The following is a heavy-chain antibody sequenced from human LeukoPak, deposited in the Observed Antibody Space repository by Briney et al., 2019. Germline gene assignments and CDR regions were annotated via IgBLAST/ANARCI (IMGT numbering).Heavy chain of an antibody. Sequence: GASVKVSCKASGGTFSSYAISWVRQAPGQGLEWMGGIIPIFGTANYAQKFQGRVTITTDESTSTAYMELSSLRSEDTAVYYCARLPQEYGDYEWSGGSYFDYWGQGTRVTVSS. V-gene: IGHV1-69*05. CDR2: IIPIFGTA. D-gene: IGHD4-17*01. J-gene: IGHJ4*02. CDR3: ARLPQEYGDYEWSGGSYFDY. CDR1: GGTFSSYA.